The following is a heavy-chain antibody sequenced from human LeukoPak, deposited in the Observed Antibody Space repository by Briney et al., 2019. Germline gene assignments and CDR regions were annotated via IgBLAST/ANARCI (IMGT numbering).Heavy chain of an antibody. D-gene: IGHD2-2*02. J-gene: IGHJ6*02. CDR1: GGSFSGYY. CDR3: ARAYCSSTSCYTGHYYGMDV. CDR2: INHSGGT. V-gene: IGHV4-34*01. Sequence: PSETLSLTCAVYGGSFSGYYWSWIRQPPGKGLEWIGEINHSGGTNYNPSLKSRVTISVDTSKNQFSLKLSSVTAADTAVYYCARAYCSSTSCYTGHYYGMDVWGQGTTVTVSS.